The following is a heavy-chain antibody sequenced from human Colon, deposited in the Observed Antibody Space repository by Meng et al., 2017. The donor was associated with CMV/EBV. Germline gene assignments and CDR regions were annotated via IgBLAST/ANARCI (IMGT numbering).Heavy chain of an antibody. Sequence: ASVKVSCKASGYTFTGYYMHWVRQAPGQGLEWMGWINPNSGGTNYAQKFQGRVTMTRDTSIITAYMELSRLRSDDTAVYYCARDAAYSWKGANWFDPWGQGTTVTVSS. CDR1: GYTFTGYY. CDR2: INPNSGGT. D-gene: IGHD1-1*01. V-gene: IGHV1-2*02. J-gene: IGHJ5*02. CDR3: ARDAAYSWKGANWFDP.